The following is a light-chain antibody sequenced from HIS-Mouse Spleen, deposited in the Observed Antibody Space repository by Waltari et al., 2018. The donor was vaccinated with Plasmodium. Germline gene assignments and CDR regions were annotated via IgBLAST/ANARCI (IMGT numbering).Light chain of an antibody. CDR1: SSDVGCYNY. J-gene: IGLJ2*01. CDR2: DVS. V-gene: IGLV2-11*01. CDR3: CSYAGSYTWV. Sequence: QSALTQPRSVSGSPGQSVTTSRTGPSSDVGCYNYVSCYQQHPDKAPKLMIYDVSKRPSGVPDRFSGSKSGNTASLTISGLQAEDEADYYCCSYAGSYTWVFGGGTKLTVL.